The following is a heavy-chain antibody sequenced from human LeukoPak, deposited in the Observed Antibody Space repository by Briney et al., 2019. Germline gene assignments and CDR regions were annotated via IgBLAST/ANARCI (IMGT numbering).Heavy chain of an antibody. CDR2: ISYDGSNK. Sequence: GGSLRLSCAASGFTFSSYAMHWVRQAPGKGLEGVAVISYDGSNKYYADSVKGRFTISRDNSKNTLYLQMNSLRAEDTAVYYCARPSLHTAGIAAAGGFFYWGQGTLVTVSS. D-gene: IGHD6-13*01. CDR1: GFTFSSYA. J-gene: IGHJ4*02. V-gene: IGHV3-30*04. CDR3: ARPSLHTAGIAAAGGFFY.